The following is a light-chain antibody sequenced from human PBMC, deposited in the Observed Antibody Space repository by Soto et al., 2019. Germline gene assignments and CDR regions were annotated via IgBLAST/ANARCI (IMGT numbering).Light chain of an antibody. CDR1: SSDVGGYNY. CDR3: SSYAGRANYV. CDR2: EVS. V-gene: IGLV2-8*01. J-gene: IGLJ1*01. Sequence: QSVLTRPPSASGSPGQSVTISCTRTSSDVGGYNYVSWYQQHPGKAPKLMIYEVSKRPSGVPDRFSGSKSGNTASLTVSGLQAEDEADYYCSSYAGRANYVFGTGTKLTVL.